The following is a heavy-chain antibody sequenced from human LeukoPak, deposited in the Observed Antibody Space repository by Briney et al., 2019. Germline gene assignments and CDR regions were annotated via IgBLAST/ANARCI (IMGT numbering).Heavy chain of an antibody. D-gene: IGHD6-19*01. Sequence: GRSLRLSCTASGFTFGDYLMSWFRQAPGKGLEWIGFISGGTTEYAASVKGRFTISIDDSTSIAYLQMNSLTTEDTAVYYCSRGSGWLSVYWGQGALVTVSS. J-gene: IGHJ4*02. CDR2: ISGGTT. V-gene: IGHV3-49*03. CDR1: GFTFGDYL. CDR3: SRGSGWLSVY.